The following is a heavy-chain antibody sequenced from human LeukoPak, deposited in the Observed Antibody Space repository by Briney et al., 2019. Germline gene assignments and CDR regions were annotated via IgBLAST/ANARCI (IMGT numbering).Heavy chain of an antibody. V-gene: IGHV1-46*01. CDR2: INPSGGST. CDR3: AREPRSYDFDY. D-gene: IGHD1-26*01. CDR1: GYTFTSYY. J-gene: IGHJ4*02. Sequence: GASVKVSCKASGYTFTSYYMHWVRQAPGQGLEWMGIINPSGGSTSYAQKFQGRVTITADESTSTAYMELSSLRSEDTAVYYCAREPRSYDFDYWGQGTLVTVSS.